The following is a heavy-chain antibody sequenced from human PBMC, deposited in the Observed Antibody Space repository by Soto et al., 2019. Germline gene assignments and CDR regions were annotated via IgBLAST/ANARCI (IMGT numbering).Heavy chain of an antibody. CDR1: GFTFSSYA. CDR2: ISGSGGST. Sequence: GGSLRLSCAASGFTFSSYAMSWVRQAPGKGLEWVSAISGSGGSTYYADSVKGRFTISRDNSKNTLYLQMNSLRAEDTAVYYWAKDLDDIVVVVAATAAMLDYWGQGTLVTVSS. V-gene: IGHV3-23*01. D-gene: IGHD2-15*01. CDR3: AKDLDDIVVVVAATAAMLDY. J-gene: IGHJ4*02.